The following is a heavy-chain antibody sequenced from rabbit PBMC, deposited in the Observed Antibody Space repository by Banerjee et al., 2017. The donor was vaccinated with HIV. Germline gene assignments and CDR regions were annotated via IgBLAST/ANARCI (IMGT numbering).Heavy chain of an antibody. Sequence: QEQLVESGGGLVQPEGSLTLTCTASGFSFSSSYWICWVRQAPGKGLEWIACIYGGSSGSTYYASWAKGRFPISKTSSTTVTLQMTSLTAADTATYFCARSTSRSSAYYWDLWGQGTLVTVS. CDR3: ARSTSRSSAYYWDL. CDR1: GFSFSSSYW. V-gene: IGHV1S45*01. J-gene: IGHJ3*01. D-gene: IGHD1-1*01. CDR2: IYGGSSGST.